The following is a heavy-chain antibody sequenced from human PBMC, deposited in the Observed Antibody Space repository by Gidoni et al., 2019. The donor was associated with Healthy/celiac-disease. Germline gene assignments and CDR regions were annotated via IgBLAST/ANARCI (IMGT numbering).Heavy chain of an antibody. J-gene: IGHJ4*02. V-gene: IGHV3-33*01. CDR1: GFTFSSYG. D-gene: IGHD3-16*01. Sequence: QVQLVESGGGVVQPGRSLRLSCAASGFTFSSYGVPWVRQAPGTGLEWVAVIWYDGSNKYYADSVKGRFTISRDNSKNTLYLQMNSLRAEDTAVYYCARDRGGYFDWWGQGTLVTVSS. CDR2: IWYDGSNK. CDR3: ARDRGGYFDW.